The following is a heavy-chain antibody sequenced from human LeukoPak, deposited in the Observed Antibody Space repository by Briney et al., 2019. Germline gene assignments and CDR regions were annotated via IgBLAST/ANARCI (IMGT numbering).Heavy chain of an antibody. Sequence: SVKVSCKASGGTFSSYAISWVRQAPGQGLEWMGRIIPILGIANYAQKFQGRVTITADKSTSTAYMELSSLRSEDTAVYYCAKDRGYYDSSGYYLGYFDYWGQGTLVTVSS. V-gene: IGHV1-69*04. J-gene: IGHJ4*02. CDR1: GGTFSSYA. CDR2: IIPILGIA. D-gene: IGHD3-22*01. CDR3: AKDRGYYDSSGYYLGYFDY.